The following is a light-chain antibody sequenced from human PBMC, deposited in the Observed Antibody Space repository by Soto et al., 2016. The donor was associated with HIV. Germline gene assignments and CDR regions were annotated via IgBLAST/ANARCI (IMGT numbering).Light chain of an antibody. CDR3: QAWDTSSVL. Sequence: SYGLTQAPSVSVSPRQTASITCSGDNLGKKYASRYQQKPGQSPVLVIYQDYRRPSGIPERFSGSKSGNTATLTISETQAMDEADYYCQAWDTSSVLFGGGTKLTV. V-gene: IGLV3-1*01. CDR1: NLGKKY. J-gene: IGLJ2*01. CDR2: QDY.